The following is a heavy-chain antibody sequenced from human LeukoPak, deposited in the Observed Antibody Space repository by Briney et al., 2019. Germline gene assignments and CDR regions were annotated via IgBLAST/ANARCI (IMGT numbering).Heavy chain of an antibody. D-gene: IGHD3-9*01. J-gene: IGHJ3*02. CDR1: GGTFSSYA. Sequence: SVKVSCKASGGTFSSYAISWVRQAPGQGLEWMGGIIPIFGTANYAQRFQGRVTITADESTSTAYMELSSLRSEDTAVYYCARGEKLRYFDWLLSAFDIWGQGTMVTGSS. V-gene: IGHV1-69*01. CDR2: IIPIFGTA. CDR3: ARGEKLRYFDWLLSAFDI.